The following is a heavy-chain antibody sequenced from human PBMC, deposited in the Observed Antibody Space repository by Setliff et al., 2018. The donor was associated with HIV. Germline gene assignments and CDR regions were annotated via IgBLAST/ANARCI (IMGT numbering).Heavy chain of an antibody. CDR2: IYYSGST. Sequence: PSETLSLTCNVSGGSISSSSYYWGWIRQPPGKGLEWIGSIYYSGSTYFNPSLKSRVTISVDTSKNQISLKLTSVTAADTAVYYCARHLRVYDYVRGSYRQNWFDPWGQGTLVTVSS. CDR1: GGSISSSSYY. D-gene: IGHD3-16*02. J-gene: IGHJ5*02. CDR3: ARHLRVYDYVRGSYRQNWFDP. V-gene: IGHV4-39*01.